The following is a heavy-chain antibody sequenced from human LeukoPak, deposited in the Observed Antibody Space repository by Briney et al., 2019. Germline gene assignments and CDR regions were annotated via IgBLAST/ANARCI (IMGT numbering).Heavy chain of an antibody. CDR3: ARGSSGYYKHAFDI. CDR2: IYYSGST. V-gene: IGHV4-59*01. J-gene: IGHJ3*02. Sequence: PSETLSLTCTVSGGSISSYYWSWIRQPPGKGLEWIGYIYYSGSTNYNPSLKSRVTISVDTSKNQFFLKLSSVTAADTAVYYCARGSSGYYKHAFDIWGQGTMVTVSS. D-gene: IGHD3-22*01. CDR1: GGSISSYY.